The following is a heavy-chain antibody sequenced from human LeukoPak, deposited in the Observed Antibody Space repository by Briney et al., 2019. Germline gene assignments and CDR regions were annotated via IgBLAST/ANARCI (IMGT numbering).Heavy chain of an antibody. V-gene: IGHV3-74*01. CDR2: INSDGSST. CDR1: GFTFSSYW. Sequence: GGSLRLSCAASGFTFSSYWMHWVRQAPGKGLVWVSRINSDGSSTSYADSVKGRFTISRDNAKNTLYLQMNSLRAEDTAVYYCARDGGYCSSTSCYYYYYYGMDVWGKGTTVTVSS. CDR3: ARDGGYCSSTSCYYYYYYGMDV. J-gene: IGHJ6*04. D-gene: IGHD2-2*01.